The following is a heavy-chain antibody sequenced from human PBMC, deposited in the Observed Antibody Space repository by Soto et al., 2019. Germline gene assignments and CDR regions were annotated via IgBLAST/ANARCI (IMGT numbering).Heavy chain of an antibody. J-gene: IGHJ3*02. D-gene: IGHD2-2*01. CDR2: IFYSGST. Sequence: SETLSLTCTVSGGSISNYYWSWIRQPPGRGLEWIGHIFYSGSTYYNPSLKSRVTISVDTSKNQFSLKLNSVTAADTALYYCASYQQSYAFDIWGQGTMVT. CDR3: ASYQQSYAFDI. V-gene: IGHV4-59*12. CDR1: GGSISNYY.